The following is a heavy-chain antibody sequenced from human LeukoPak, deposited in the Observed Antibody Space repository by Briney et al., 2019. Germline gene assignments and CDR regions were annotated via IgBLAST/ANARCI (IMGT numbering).Heavy chain of an antibody. CDR2: IYYSGST. V-gene: IGHV4-59*01. D-gene: IGHD5-12*01. Sequence: SETLSLTCTASGGSIGRYYWSWIRQPPGKGLEWIGYIYYSGSTNYNPSLKSRVTISVDTSKNQFSLKLSSVTAADTAVYYCARGGGGGYDFGIDYWGQGTLVTVSS. CDR3: ARGGGGGYDFGIDY. CDR1: GGSIGRYY. J-gene: IGHJ4*02.